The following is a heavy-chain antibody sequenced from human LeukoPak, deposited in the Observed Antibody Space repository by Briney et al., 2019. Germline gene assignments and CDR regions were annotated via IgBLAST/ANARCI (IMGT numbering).Heavy chain of an antibody. V-gene: IGHV1-2*02. J-gene: IGHJ5*02. D-gene: IGHD6-13*01. CDR2: INPNSGGT. Sequence: PGASVKVSCKASGCTFTGYYMHWVRQAPGQGLEWMGWINPNSGGTNYAQKFQGRVTMTRDTSISTAYMELSRLRSDDTAVYYCARGLIIAAAAGDYNWFDPWGQGTLVTVSS. CDR1: GCTFTGYY. CDR3: ARGLIIAAAAGDYNWFDP.